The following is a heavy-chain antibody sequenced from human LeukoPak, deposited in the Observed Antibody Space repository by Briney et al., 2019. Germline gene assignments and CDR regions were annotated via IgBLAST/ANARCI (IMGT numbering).Heavy chain of an antibody. CDR2: INHSGST. CDR1: GGSISSSSYY. V-gene: IGHV4-39*07. J-gene: IGHJ5*02. D-gene: IGHD6-13*01. Sequence: SETLSLTCTVSGGSISSSSYYWRWIRQPPGKGLEWIGEINHSGSTSYNPSLKSRVTISLYTSKNQFSLKLSSVTAADTAVYYCAREIQQLVPLDWFDPWGQGTLVTVSS. CDR3: AREIQQLVPLDWFDP.